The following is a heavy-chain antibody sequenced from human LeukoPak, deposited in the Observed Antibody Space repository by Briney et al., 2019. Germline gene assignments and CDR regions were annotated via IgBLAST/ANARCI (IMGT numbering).Heavy chain of an antibody. CDR1: SGSISTYY. Sequence: SETLSLTCTVSSGSISTYYWSWIRQPPGKGLEWIGYIHYSGSTNYNPSLKSRVTISVDTSKNQFSLKLSSVTAADTAVYYCARAAGRDTTSGLDFDYWGQGILVTVSS. CDR2: IHYSGST. D-gene: IGHD1-26*01. J-gene: IGHJ4*02. V-gene: IGHV4-59*12. CDR3: ARAAGRDTTSGLDFDY.